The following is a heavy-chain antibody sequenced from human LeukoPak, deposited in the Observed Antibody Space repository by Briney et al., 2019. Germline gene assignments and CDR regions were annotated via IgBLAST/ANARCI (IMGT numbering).Heavy chain of an antibody. D-gene: IGHD3-22*01. Sequence: GASVKVSCKASGYTFTSYYMHWVRQAPGQGLEWMGIINPSGGSTSYAQKSQGRVTMTRDMSTSTVYMELSSLRSEDTAVYYCARGIGGYYSGYWGQGTLVTVSS. V-gene: IGHV1-46*01. CDR3: ARGIGGYYSGY. CDR2: INPSGGST. J-gene: IGHJ4*02. CDR1: GYTFTSYY.